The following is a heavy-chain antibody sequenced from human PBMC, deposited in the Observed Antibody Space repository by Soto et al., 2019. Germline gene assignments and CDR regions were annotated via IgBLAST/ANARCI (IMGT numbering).Heavy chain of an antibody. CDR2: ISSSSSYT. J-gene: IGHJ4*02. Sequence: QVQLVESGGGLVKPGGSLRLSCAASGFTFSDYYMSWIRQAPGKGLEWVSYISSSSSYTNYADSVKGRFTISRDNAKNSLYLQMNSLRAEDTAVYYCARSRRSSDYFDYWGQGTLVTVSS. D-gene: IGHD6-19*01. CDR3: ARSRRSSDYFDY. CDR1: GFTFSDYY. V-gene: IGHV3-11*06.